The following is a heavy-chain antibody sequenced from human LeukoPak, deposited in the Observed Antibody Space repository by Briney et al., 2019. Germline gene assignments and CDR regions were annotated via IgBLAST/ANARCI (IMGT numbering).Heavy chain of an antibody. D-gene: IGHD3-16*02. CDR1: GFTFTNYG. V-gene: IGHV3-30*02. CDR2: IRYDGINK. Sequence: GGSLRLSCAASGFTFTNYGIHWVRLAPGKGLEWVAFIRYDGINKYYPDSVKGRFTISRDNSENTVYLEMNSLRAEDTAVYYCARGTYYDYVWGSYLLDYWGQGTLVTVSS. CDR3: ARGTYYDYVWGSYLLDY. J-gene: IGHJ4*02.